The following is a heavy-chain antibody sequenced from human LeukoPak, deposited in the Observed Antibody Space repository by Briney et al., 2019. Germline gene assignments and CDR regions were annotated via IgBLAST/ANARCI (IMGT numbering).Heavy chain of an antibody. Sequence: ASVKVSCKASGYTFTSHYMHWVRQAPGQGLEWMGIINPSGGSTSYAQKFQGRVTMTTDTSTSTAYMELRSLRSDDTAVYYCARGFFDFWSGYYTDYWGQGTLVTVSS. CDR3: ARGFFDFWSGYYTDY. CDR2: INPSGGST. V-gene: IGHV1-46*01. CDR1: GYTFTSHY. D-gene: IGHD3-3*01. J-gene: IGHJ4*02.